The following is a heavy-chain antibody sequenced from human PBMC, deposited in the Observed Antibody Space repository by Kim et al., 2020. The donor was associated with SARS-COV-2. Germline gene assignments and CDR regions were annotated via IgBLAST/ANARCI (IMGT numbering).Heavy chain of an antibody. Sequence: SETLSLTCAVYGGSFSGYYWSWIRQPPGKGLEWIGEINHSGSTNYNPSLKSRVTISVDTSKNQFSLKLSSVTAADTAVYYCARPLCSGCSCYPTSYYGM. CDR1: GGSFSGYY. D-gene: IGHD2-15*01. V-gene: IGHV4-34*01. J-gene: IGHJ6*01. CDR2: INHSGST. CDR3: ARPLCSGCSCYPTSYYGM.